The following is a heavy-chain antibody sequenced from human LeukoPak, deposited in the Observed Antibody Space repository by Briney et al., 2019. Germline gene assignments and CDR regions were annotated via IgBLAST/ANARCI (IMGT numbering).Heavy chain of an antibody. CDR3: ARDPTNYYYDSSGYYPSYFDY. CDR1: GGTFSSYA. Sequence: ASVKVSCKASGGTFSSYAISWVRQAPGQGLEWMGIINPSGGSTSYAQKLQGRVTMTRDTSTSTVYMELSSLRSEDTAVYYCARDPTNYYYDSSGYYPSYFDYWGQGTLVTVSS. D-gene: IGHD3-22*01. J-gene: IGHJ4*02. CDR2: INPSGGST. V-gene: IGHV1-46*01.